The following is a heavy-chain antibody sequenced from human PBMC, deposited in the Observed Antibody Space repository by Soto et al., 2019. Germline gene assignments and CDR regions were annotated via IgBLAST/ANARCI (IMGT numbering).Heavy chain of an antibody. CDR1: GGSISSGDYY. Sequence: KTSETLSLTCTVSGGSISSGDYYWSWIRQPPGKGLEWIGYIYYSGSTYYNPSLKSRVTISVDTSKNQFSLKLSSGTAADTAVYHCARGRTYYDILTGPYYFDYWGQGTLVTVSS. CDR2: IYYSGST. D-gene: IGHD3-9*01. V-gene: IGHV4-30-4*01. CDR3: ARGRTYYDILTGPYYFDY. J-gene: IGHJ4*02.